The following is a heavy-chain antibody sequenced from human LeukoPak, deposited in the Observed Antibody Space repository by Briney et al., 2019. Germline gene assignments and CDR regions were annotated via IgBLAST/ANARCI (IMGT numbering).Heavy chain of an antibody. Sequence: GGSLRLSCAASGFSFTYYTMYWVRQAPGKGLEWVALISYDGSDKYYSDSVNGRFTISRDNSKNTLYLQMNSLRAEDTAVYYCARELYSSGWYGIDYWGQGTLVTVSS. V-gene: IGHV3-30*04. J-gene: IGHJ4*02. CDR1: GFSFTYYT. CDR2: ISYDGSDK. CDR3: ARELYSSGWYGIDY. D-gene: IGHD6-19*01.